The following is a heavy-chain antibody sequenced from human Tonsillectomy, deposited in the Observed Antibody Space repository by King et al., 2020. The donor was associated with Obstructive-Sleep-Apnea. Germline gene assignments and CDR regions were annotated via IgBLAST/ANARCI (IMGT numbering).Heavy chain of an antibody. V-gene: IGHV3-9*02. CDR2: IHWDTDDL. D-gene: IGHD1-14*01. CDR3: VKDMRPGGADV. J-gene: IGHJ6*02. CDR1: GFFTAEHA. Sequence: VQLVESGGGLVQPGRSLRLSCTISGFFTAEHAIHWVRQAPGEGLEWVSGIHWDTDDLGYADSVKGRFTISRDHAKNSLYLQMNSLRSEDTAWYYCVKDMRPGGADVWGQGTTVTVSS.